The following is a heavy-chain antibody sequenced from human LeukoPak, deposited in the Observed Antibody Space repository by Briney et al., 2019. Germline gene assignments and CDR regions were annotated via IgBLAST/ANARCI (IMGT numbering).Heavy chain of an antibody. CDR2: ISYDGSSK. CDR3: ARGLDIVVVPAAHDGRYSSSWYFSHFDY. V-gene: IGHV3-30*04. CDR1: GSTFSSYA. J-gene: IGHJ4*02. Sequence: PGGSLGLSCAASGSTFSSYAMHWVRQAPGKGLEWVAVISYDGSSKYYADSVKGRFTISRDNSKNTLYLQMNSLRAEDTAVYYCARGLDIVVVPAAHDGRYSSSWYFSHFDYWGQGTLVTVSS. D-gene: IGHD2-2*01.